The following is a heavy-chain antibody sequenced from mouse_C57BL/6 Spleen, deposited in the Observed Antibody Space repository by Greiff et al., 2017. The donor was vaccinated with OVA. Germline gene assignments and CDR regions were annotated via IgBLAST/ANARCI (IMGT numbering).Heavy chain of an antibody. CDR1: GYTFTSYW. J-gene: IGHJ3*01. CDR2: IHPNSGST. Sequence: VQLQQPGAELVKPGASVKLSCKASGYTFTSYWMHWVKQRPGQGLEWIGMIHPNSGSTNYNEKFKSKATLTVDKSSSTAYMQLSSLTSEDSAVYYCARDDYSNYSFADWGQGTLVTVSA. V-gene: IGHV1-64*01. CDR3: ARDDYSNYSFAD. D-gene: IGHD2-5*01.